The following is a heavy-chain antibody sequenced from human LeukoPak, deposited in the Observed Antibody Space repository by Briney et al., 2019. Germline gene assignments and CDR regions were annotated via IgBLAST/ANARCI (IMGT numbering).Heavy chain of an antibody. D-gene: IGHD3-22*01. Sequence: HPGGSLRLSCAASGFTVSSNYMSWVRQAPGKGLEWVAVIWYDGTNKYYADSVKGRFTISRDNSKNTLFLQMNSLRAEDTAVYYCARAAYDSSGYLTLWGQGTLVTVSS. J-gene: IGHJ4*02. V-gene: IGHV3-33*08. CDR2: IWYDGTNK. CDR3: ARAAYDSSGYLTL. CDR1: GFTVSSNY.